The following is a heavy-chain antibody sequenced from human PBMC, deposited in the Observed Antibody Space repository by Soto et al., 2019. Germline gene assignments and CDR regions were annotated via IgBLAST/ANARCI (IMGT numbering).Heavy chain of an antibody. CDR3: AKDSASEAAPDILFDY. Sequence: QVQLVESGGDVVQPGRSLRLSCAASGFTFSNYGMHWVRQAPGKGLEWVAVISYDGSNQYYADSVKGRFTISRDNSKNTLDLQMNSLRVEDTALYHCAKDSASEAAPDILFDYWGQGTLVTVSS. CDR2: ISYDGSNQ. J-gene: IGHJ4*02. CDR1: GFTFSNYG. D-gene: IGHD6-13*01. V-gene: IGHV3-30*18.